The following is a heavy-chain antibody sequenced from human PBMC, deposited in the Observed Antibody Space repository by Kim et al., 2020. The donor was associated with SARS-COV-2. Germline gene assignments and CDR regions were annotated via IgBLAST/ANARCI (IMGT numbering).Heavy chain of an antibody. CDR1: GGSISSSSYY. CDR3: ARLQQLSSIYYFDY. V-gene: IGHV4-39*01. D-gene: IGHD6-13*01. Sequence: SETLSLTCTVSGGSISSSSYYWVWIRQPPGKGLEWIGSIYYSGSTYYNPSLKSRVTISVDTSKNQFSLKLSSVTAADTAVYYCARLQQLSSIYYFDYWGQGTLVTVSS. CDR2: IYYSGST. J-gene: IGHJ4*02.